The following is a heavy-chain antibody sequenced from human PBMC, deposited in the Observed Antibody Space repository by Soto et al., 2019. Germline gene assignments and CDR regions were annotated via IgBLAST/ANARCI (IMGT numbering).Heavy chain of an antibody. CDR3: ARARGYDFYFDY. J-gene: IGHJ4*02. CDR2: ISYDGSNK. V-gene: IGHV3-30-3*01. D-gene: IGHD5-12*01. Sequence: GGSLRLSCAASGFTFSSYAMHWVRQAPGKGLEWVAVISYDGSNKYYADSVKGRFTISRDNSKNTLYLQMNSLRAEDTAVYYCARARGYDFYFDYWGQGTLVTVSS. CDR1: GFTFSSYA.